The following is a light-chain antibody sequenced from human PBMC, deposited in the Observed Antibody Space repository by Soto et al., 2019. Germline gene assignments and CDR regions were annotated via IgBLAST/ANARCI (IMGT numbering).Light chain of an antibody. CDR3: QQYHNWPHS. CDR1: QSVSSK. V-gene: IGKV3-15*01. CDR2: GVS. Sequence: EIVMTQSPAPLSFSPGARATLSCRASQSVSSKLAWFQQKPSQAPRLLIYGVSTRATGAAVRFRGSGSRTDCTRAINSLQSEYCVVYDCQQYHNWPHSSGQGTKLESK. J-gene: IGKJ2*01.